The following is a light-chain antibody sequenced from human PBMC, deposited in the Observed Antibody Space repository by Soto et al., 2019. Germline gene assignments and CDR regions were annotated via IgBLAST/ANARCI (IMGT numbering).Light chain of an antibody. Sequence: DIQMTQFPPTLSASIGDRVTITCRASQTISSSLAWYQQKPGKAPKLLIYKASTLETGVPSRFSGSGSGTEFTLTIISLQPDDFATYSCQQYDSYSPYTFGQGTRLEIK. CDR2: KAS. J-gene: IGKJ2*01. CDR1: QTISSS. V-gene: IGKV1-5*03. CDR3: QQYDSYSPYT.